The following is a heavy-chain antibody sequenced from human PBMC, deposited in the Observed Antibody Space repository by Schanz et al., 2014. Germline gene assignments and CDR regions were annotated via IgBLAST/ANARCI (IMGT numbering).Heavy chain of an antibody. CDR1: GFTFSSYT. D-gene: IGHD3-10*01. CDR3: ARARDIYGSGAMGY. J-gene: IGHJ4*02. V-gene: IGHV3-30*04. CDR2: ISYDGTHK. Sequence: QVQLVESGGGVVQPGRSLRLSCAASGFTFSSYTMHWVRQAPGKGLEWVAVISYDGTHKNYADSVKGRFTISRDNSKKSLQLKMKRAEDKDVDYCARARDIYGSGAMGYWGQGTLVTVSS.